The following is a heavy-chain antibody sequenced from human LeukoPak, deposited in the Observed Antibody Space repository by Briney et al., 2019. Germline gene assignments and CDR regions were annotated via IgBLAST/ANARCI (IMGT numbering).Heavy chain of an antibody. V-gene: IGHV1-8*01. D-gene: IGHD6-13*01. CDR2: INSNSRNT. CDR3: AIIAAAGNRRLNY. Sequence: RASVQVSCKASGYIFTSYDIKWVRQATGHGLEWMGWINSNSRNTGYVQKYRSRITMTKITSIITAYIELSSRTAEDTAVYYCAIIAAAGNRRLNYCREGTLVTVCS. J-gene: IGHJ4*02. CDR1: GYIFTSYD.